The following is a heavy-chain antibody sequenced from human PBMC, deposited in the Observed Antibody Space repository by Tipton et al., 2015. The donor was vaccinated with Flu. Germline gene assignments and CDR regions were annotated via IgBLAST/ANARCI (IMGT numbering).Heavy chain of an antibody. J-gene: IGHJ4*02. CDR1: GFTFSTHT. CDR3: ARDYYDSSGYLGY. V-gene: IGHV3-21*01. CDR2: ISGSSGYI. Sequence: SLRLSCAASGFTFSTHTMIWVRQAPGKGLEWVSSISGSSGYIYYTDSVKGRFTISRDNAKNSLYLQMNSLRAEDTAVYYCARDYYDSSGYLGYWGQGTLVTVSS. D-gene: IGHD3-22*01.